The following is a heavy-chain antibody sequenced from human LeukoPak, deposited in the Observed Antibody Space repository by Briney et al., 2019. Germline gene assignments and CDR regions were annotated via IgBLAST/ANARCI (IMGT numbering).Heavy chain of an antibody. D-gene: IGHD4-17*01. CDR1: GFISIDYG. V-gene: IGHV3-30*18. CDR3: ANYGDYQYFDY. CDR2: ISYDGTNK. Sequence: GRSLRLSCAASGFISIDYGMHWVRQAPGKGLEWVAVISYDGTNKYYADSVKGRFTISRDNSKNTLYLQMSSLKTDDTAVYYCANYGDYQYFDYWGQGTPVTVSS. J-gene: IGHJ4*02.